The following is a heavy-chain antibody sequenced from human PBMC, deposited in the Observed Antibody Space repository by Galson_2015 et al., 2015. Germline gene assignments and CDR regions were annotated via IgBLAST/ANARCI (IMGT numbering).Heavy chain of an antibody. Sequence: SLRLSCAASGFTFSNYWMHWVRQAPGKGLVWVSNINSDGSATNYADSVKGRFTISRDNAKNTLFLQMNSLRAEDTAVYYCIRKGYSSNFDYWGQGTLVTVSS. D-gene: IGHD6-13*01. CDR1: GFTFSNYW. V-gene: IGHV3-74*01. CDR3: IRKGYSSNFDY. J-gene: IGHJ4*02. CDR2: INSDGSAT.